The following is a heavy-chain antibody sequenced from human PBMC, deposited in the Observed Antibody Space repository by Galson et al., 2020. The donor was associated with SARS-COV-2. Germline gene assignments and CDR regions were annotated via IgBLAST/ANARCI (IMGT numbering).Heavy chain of an antibody. CDR2: INHSGSS. V-gene: IGHV4-34*01. CDR3: ARAGYFSMDV. CDR1: GGSFSGYY. Sequence: SETLSLTCAVYGGSFSGYYWTWIRQPPGKGLEWIGEINHSGSSNYNPSLKSRVTMSVDTSKNQFSLKLASVTAADTAVYFCARAGYFSMDVWGKGTTVTASS. D-gene: IGHD3-22*01. J-gene: IGHJ6*03.